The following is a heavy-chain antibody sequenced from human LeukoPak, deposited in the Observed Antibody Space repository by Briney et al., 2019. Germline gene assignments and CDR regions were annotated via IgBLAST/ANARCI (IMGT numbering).Heavy chain of an antibody. CDR1: ALTSGTFA. CDR3: ASTRSSKPGRYYFDL. CDR2: ISGSGSST. D-gene: IGHD6-6*01. V-gene: IGHV3-23*01. Sequence: GESRRLSWAVAALTSGTFAITCDSPAPGKGLEWVSSISGSGSSTYYTDSVRGRFTISRDSSKNTLYLQMNSLSSYDTAIYYCASTRSSKPGRYYFDLWGQGTLVTLSS. J-gene: IGHJ4*02.